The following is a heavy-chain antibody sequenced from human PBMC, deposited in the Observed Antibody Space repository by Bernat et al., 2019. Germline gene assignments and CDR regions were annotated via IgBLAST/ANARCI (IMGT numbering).Heavy chain of an antibody. D-gene: IGHD6-13*01. J-gene: IGHJ4*02. CDR1: GVIFRDFA. CDR2: ISGSGVRT. CDR3: AKNLFLIGGYSSTDIAAVPDY. V-gene: IGHV3-23*01. Sequence: EVQVLESGGGLAQPGGSLSVSCAVSGVIFRDFAMTWVRQAPGKGLQWVSNISGSGVRTKKADSVKGRFTISRDNSKNTLYLQMNSLRAEDTAVYYCAKNLFLIGGYSSTDIAAVPDYWGQGTLVTVSS.